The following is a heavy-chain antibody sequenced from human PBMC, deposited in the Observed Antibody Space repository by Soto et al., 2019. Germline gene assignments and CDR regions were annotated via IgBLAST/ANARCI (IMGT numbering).Heavy chain of an antibody. Sequence: SETLSLTCAVSGGSISSSSYYWGWIRQPPGKGLEWIGSIYYSGSTYYTPSLQSRVAISVDTSRNQFSLKLNSVTAADTAVYYFARRMVNIRTFYSGLKTHCFDYWGQGTLVTVSS. CDR3: ARRMVNIRTFYSGLKTHCFDY. CDR1: GGSISSSSYY. J-gene: IGHJ4*02. CDR2: IYYSGST. V-gene: IGHV4-39*01. D-gene: IGHD5-18*01.